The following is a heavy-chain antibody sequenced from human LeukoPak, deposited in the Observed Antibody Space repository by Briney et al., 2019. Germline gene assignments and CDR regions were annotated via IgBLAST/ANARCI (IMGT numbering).Heavy chain of an antibody. D-gene: IGHD4-17*01. CDR2: IWYDGSNK. J-gene: IGHJ4*02. CDR1: GFSFSSYG. V-gene: IGHV3-33*08. CDR3: ARGDPTVTTKQNFDY. Sequence: GGSLRLSCAASGFSFSSYGMHWVRQAPGKGLEWVAVIWYDGSNKYYADSVKGRFTISRDNSKNTLYLQMNSLRVEDTAVYYCARGDPTVTTKQNFDYWGQGTLVTVSS.